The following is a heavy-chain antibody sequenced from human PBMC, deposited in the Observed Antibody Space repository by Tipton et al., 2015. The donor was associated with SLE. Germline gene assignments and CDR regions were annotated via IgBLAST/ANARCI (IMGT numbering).Heavy chain of an antibody. CDR1: GGSINTYY. CDR3: ARGHYYYGSGSYLNWFDP. Sequence: TLSLTCTVSGGSINTYYWSWIRQPPGKGLEWIGYIYYSGSTYYNPSLKSRVTISVDTSKNQFSLKLSSVTAADTAAYYCARGHYYYGSGSYLNWFDPWGQGTLVTVSS. CDR2: IYYSGST. J-gene: IGHJ5*02. D-gene: IGHD3-10*01. V-gene: IGHV4-59*12.